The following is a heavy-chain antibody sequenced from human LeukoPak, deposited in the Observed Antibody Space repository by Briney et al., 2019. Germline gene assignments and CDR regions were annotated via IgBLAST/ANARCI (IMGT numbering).Heavy chain of an antibody. Sequence: ASVKVSCKASGYTFTGYYMHWVRQAPGQGLEWMGWINPNSGGTNYAQKFRGRVTMTRDTSISTAYMELSRLRSDDTAVYYCARDTPTYYYDSSGYYPAAFDIWGQGTMVTVSS. CDR3: ARDTPTYYYDSSGYYPAAFDI. CDR1: GYTFTGYY. V-gene: IGHV1-2*02. CDR2: INPNSGGT. J-gene: IGHJ3*02. D-gene: IGHD3-22*01.